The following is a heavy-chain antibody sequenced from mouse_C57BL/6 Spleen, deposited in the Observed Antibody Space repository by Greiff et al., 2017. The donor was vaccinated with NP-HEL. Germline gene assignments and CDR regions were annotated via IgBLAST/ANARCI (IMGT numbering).Heavy chain of an antibody. D-gene: IGHD1-1*01. V-gene: IGHV1-64*01. J-gene: IGHJ3*01. CDR1: GYTFTSYW. CDR3: AREGLITTVVATGAY. Sequence: VKLQQPGAELVKPGASVKLSCKASGYTFTSYWMHWVKQRPGQGLEWIGMIHPNSGSTNYNEKFKSKATLTVDKSSSTAYMQLSSLTSEDSAVYYCAREGLITTVVATGAYWGQGTLVTVSA. CDR2: IHPNSGST.